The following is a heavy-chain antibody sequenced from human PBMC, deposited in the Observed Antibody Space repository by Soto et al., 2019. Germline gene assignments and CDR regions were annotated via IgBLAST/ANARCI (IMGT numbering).Heavy chain of an antibody. Sequence: PGGSRRLSCGASGFTFSSYAMSWVRDAPGKGLEWVSAISGSGGSTYYADSVKGRFTISRDNSKNTLYLQMNSLRAEDTAVYYCAKHSSSRYDWFDPWGQGTLVTVSS. CDR2: ISGSGGST. V-gene: IGHV3-23*01. CDR3: AKHSSSRYDWFDP. D-gene: IGHD6-13*01. CDR1: GFTFSSYA. J-gene: IGHJ5*02.